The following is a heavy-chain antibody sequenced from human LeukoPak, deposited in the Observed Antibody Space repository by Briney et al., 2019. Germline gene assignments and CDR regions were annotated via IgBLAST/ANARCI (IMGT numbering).Heavy chain of an antibody. Sequence: ASVKVSCKASGYDFTGYYVHWVRQAPGHGFEWMGWVNPRNGGTLYAQNFQGRVTITGDTSITTAYMELGSLTSDDTAVYYCATGLQYGLWGVPYFYYMHAWGKGTTVTVSS. CDR3: ATGLQYGLWGVPYFYYMHA. D-gene: IGHD3-10*01. J-gene: IGHJ6*03. CDR1: GYDFTGYY. CDR2: VNPRNGGT. V-gene: IGHV1-2*02.